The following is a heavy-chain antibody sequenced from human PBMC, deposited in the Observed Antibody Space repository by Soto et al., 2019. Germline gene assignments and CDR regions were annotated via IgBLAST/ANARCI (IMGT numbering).Heavy chain of an antibody. V-gene: IGHV3-33*01. Sequence: QVQLVESGGGVVQPGRSLRLSCAASGFTFSSYGMHWVRQAPGKGLEWVAVIWYDGSNKYYADSVKGRFTISRDNSKNTLYLQMNSLRAEDTAVYYCARDLGKYSYGSGFDYCGQGTLVTVSS. CDR1: GFTFSSYG. D-gene: IGHD5-18*01. J-gene: IGHJ4*02. CDR3: ARDLGKYSYGSGFDY. CDR2: IWYDGSNK.